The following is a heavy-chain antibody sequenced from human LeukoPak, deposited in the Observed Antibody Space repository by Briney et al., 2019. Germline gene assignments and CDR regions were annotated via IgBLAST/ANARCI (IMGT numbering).Heavy chain of an antibody. CDR2: IYHSGST. CDR3: ARAGSGWYEYYFDY. V-gene: IGHV4-34*01. CDR1: GGSFSGYY. J-gene: IGHJ4*02. Sequence: SETLSLTCAVYGGSFSGYYWSWIRQPPGKGLEWIGSIYHSGSTYYNPSLKSRVTISVDTSKNQFSLKLSSVTAADTAVYYCARAGSGWYEYYFDYWGQGTLVTVSS. D-gene: IGHD6-19*01.